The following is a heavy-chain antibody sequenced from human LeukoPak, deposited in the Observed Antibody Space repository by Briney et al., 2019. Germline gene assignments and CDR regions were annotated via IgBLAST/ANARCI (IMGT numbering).Heavy chain of an antibody. J-gene: IGHJ4*02. CDR3: ARGRSSGWYYFDY. CDR1: GFTFSSYA. V-gene: IGHV3-23*01. Sequence: PGGSLRLSCAASGFTFSSYAMSWVRQAPGKGLEWVSAISGSGGSTYYADSVKGRFTISRDNSKNTLYLQMNSLRAEDTAVYYCARGRSSGWYYFDYWGQGILVTVSS. CDR2: ISGSGGST. D-gene: IGHD6-19*01.